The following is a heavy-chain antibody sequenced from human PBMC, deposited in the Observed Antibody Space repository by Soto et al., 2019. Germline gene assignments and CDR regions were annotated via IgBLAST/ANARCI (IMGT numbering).Heavy chain of an antibody. J-gene: IGHJ4*02. V-gene: IGHV3-33*01. CDR3: ARDDFWSGYSFDY. Sequence: ESGGGVVQPGRSLRLSCAASGFTFSTYGMHWVRQAPGKGLEWVAVIWYDGRNKYYADSVKGRFTISRDNSKNTLYLQMNSLRVEDTAVYYCARDDFWSGYSFDYWGQGTLVTVSS. CDR2: IWYDGRNK. D-gene: IGHD3-3*01. CDR1: GFTFSTYG.